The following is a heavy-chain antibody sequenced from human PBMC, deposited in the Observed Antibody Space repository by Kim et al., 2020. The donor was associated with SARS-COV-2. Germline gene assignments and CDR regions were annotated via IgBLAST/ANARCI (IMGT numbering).Heavy chain of an antibody. V-gene: IGHV3-48*02. CDR3: ASIDKADLRTKHYYYYGMDV. Sequence: GGSLRLSCAASGFTFSSYSMNWVRQAPGKGLEWVSYISSSSTIYYADSVKGRFTISRDNAKNSLYLQMNSLRDEDTAVYYCASIDKADLRTKHYYYYGMDVWGQGTTVTVSS. CDR2: ISSSSTI. D-gene: IGHD3-3*01. CDR1: GFTFSSYS. J-gene: IGHJ6*02.